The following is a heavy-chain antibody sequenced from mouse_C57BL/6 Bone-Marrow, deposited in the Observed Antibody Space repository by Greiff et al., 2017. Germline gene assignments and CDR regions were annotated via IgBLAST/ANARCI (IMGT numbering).Heavy chain of an antibody. J-gene: IGHJ3*01. CDR3: AGARSSIFAY. Sequence: QVQLQQSGAELVKPGASVKISCKASGYTFTDYYINWVKQRPGQGLEWIGKIGPESGSTYYNEKFKGKATLTADKASSTAYMQLSSLTSTDSAVYVCAGARSSIFAYWGKGTVVTVSA. CDR1: GYTFTDYY. D-gene: IGHD1-1*01. V-gene: IGHV1-77*01. CDR2: IGPESGST.